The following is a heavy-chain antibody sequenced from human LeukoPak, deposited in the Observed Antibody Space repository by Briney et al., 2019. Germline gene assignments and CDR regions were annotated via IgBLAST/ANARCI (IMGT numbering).Heavy chain of an antibody. CDR2: IKRDGTEK. CDR3: TGNYYGSGSYADFDY. V-gene: IGHV3-7*03. D-gene: IGHD3-10*01. Sequence: GGSLRLSCAASEFAFSSYWMSWVRQAPGKGLEWVANIKRDGTEKYYVDSMKGRFTISRDNAKNSLYLHMNSLRAEDTAVYYCTGNYYGSGSYADFDYWGQGTLVTVSS. CDR1: EFAFSSYW. J-gene: IGHJ4*02.